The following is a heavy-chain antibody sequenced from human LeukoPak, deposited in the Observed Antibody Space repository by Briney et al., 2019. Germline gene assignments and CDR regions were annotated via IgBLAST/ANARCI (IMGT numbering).Heavy chain of an antibody. D-gene: IGHD3-10*01. CDR2: IYYSGST. J-gene: IGHJ6*02. Sequence: KPSETLSLTCTVSGGSISSSSYYWGWIRQPPGKGLEWIGSIYYSGSTNYNPSLKSRVTISVDTSKNQFSLKLSSVTAADTAVYYCARDRSVLMVRGGIYLGGMDVWGQGTTVTVSS. V-gene: IGHV4-39*07. CDR1: GGSISSSSYY. CDR3: ARDRSVLMVRGGIYLGGMDV.